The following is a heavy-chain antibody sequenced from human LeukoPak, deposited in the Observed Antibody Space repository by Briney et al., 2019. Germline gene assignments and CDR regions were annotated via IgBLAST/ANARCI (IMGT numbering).Heavy chain of an antibody. CDR1: GGSISSGGHY. CDR3: ARGIAAAGIVYYFDY. D-gene: IGHD6-13*01. Sequence: SETLSLTCTVSGGSISSGGHYWSWIRQPAGKGLEYLGRISSTGSTYYNPSLKSRVTISVDTSKNQFSLKLSSVTAADTAVYYCARGIAAAGIVYYFDYWGQGTLVTVSS. J-gene: IGHJ4*02. V-gene: IGHV4-61*02. CDR2: ISSTGST.